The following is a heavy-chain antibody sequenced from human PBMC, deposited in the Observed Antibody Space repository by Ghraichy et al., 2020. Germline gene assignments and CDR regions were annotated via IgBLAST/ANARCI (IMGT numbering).Heavy chain of an antibody. D-gene: IGHD2-2*01. J-gene: IGHJ6*02. V-gene: IGHV4-61*01. CDR2: IYYSGST. CDR1: GGSVSTDLYS. CDR3: ARSLPDYSYYYGLDV. Sequence: SETLSLTCTASGGSVSTDLYSWTWIRQPPGKGLEWIGYIYYSGSTNYNPSLKSRVTISVDPSKNQFSLKLSSVTAADTAVYYCARSLPDYSYYYGLDVWGHGTTVTVSS.